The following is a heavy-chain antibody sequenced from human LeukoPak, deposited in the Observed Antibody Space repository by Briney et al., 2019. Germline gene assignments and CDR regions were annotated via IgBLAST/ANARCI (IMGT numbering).Heavy chain of an antibody. CDR1: GYTFTSYG. J-gene: IGHJ4*02. CDR3: ATHMDTAMIKAEFDY. V-gene: IGHV1-18*01. CDR2: ISTYNGNT. D-gene: IGHD5-18*01. Sequence: ASVKLSCKTSGYTFTSYGISWVRQAPGQGLEWMGRISTYNGNTNYAQKLQGRVTMTTDTSTTTAYMELRSLRSDDTAVYYCATHMDTAMIKAEFDYWGQGTPVTLSS.